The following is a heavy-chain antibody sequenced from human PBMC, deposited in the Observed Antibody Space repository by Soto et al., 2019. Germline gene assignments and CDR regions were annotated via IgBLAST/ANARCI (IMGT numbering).Heavy chain of an antibody. V-gene: IGHV3-23*01. CDR2: ISGSGGST. Sequence: EVQLLESGGGLVQPGGSLRLSCAASGFTFSSYAMSWVRQAPGKGLEWVSAISGSGGSTYYADSVKGRFTISRDNSKNTLYLQMNSLRAEDTGVYYCAKDQACSGGSCYSGEWFDPWGQGTLVTVSS. J-gene: IGHJ5*02. D-gene: IGHD2-15*01. CDR1: GFTFSSYA. CDR3: AKDQACSGGSCYSGEWFDP.